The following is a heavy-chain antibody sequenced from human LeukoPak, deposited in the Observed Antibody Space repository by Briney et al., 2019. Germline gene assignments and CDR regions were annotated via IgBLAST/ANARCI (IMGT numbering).Heavy chain of an antibody. D-gene: IGHD2-15*01. CDR3: ARQEDIVAVRYFDY. CDR1: GYSFTSYW. V-gene: IGHV5-51*01. CDR2: SYPGDSDT. Sequence: GESLKISCKGSGYSFTSYWIGWVRQMPGKGLEWMGISYPGDSDTRYSPSFQGQVTISADKSISHAYLQWSSLKASDTAMYYCARQEDIVAVRYFDYWGQGTLVTVSS. J-gene: IGHJ4*02.